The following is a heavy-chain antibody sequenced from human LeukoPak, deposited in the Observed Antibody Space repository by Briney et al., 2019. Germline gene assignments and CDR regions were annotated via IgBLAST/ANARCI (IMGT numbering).Heavy chain of an antibody. CDR3: ARHVFVGRSSCGWSHFDF. V-gene: IGHV4-39*01. Sequence: KPSETLSHTCTVSGGSISSSNYYWGWLRQPPGKGLEWIGSVYYNGLTYNNPSLKSRVTISVDTSKSQFSLKLSSVTAADTAVYFCARHVFVGRSSCGWSHFDFWGQGTLVTVSS. D-gene: IGHD6-19*01. CDR2: VYYNGLT. J-gene: IGHJ4*02. CDR1: GGSISSSNYY.